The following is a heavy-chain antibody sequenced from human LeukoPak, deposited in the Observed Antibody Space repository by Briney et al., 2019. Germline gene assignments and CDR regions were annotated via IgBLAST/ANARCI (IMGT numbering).Heavy chain of an antibody. J-gene: IGHJ3*02. CDR2: IYYSGST. CDR1: GGSISSYY. CDR3: ARSELGKDAFDI. D-gene: IGHD7-27*01. Sequence: PSETLSLTCTVSGGSISSYYWSWIRQPPGKGLEWIGYIYYSGSTNYNPSLKSRVTISVDTSKNQFSLKLSSVTAADTAVYYCARSELGKDAFDIWGQGTMVTVSS. V-gene: IGHV4-59*12.